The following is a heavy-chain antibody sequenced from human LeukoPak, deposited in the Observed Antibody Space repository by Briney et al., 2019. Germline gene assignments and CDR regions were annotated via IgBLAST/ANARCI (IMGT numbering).Heavy chain of an antibody. CDR2: IYYSGST. D-gene: IGHD3-22*01. CDR3: ARDGSSGYYNWYFDL. J-gene: IGHJ2*01. CDR1: GGSISSYY. Sequence: SETLSLTCTVSGGSISSYYWSWIRQPPGKGLEWIGYIYYSGSTNYNPSLKSRVTISVDTSKNQFSLKLSSVTAADTAVYYCARDGSSGYYNWYFDLWGRGTLVTVSS. V-gene: IGHV4-59*01.